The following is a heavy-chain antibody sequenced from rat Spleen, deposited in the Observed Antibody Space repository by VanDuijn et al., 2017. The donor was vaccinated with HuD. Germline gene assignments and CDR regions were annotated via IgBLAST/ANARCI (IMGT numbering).Heavy chain of an antibody. CDR3: ARLRNYFDY. CDR2: ISYSGST. J-gene: IGHJ2*01. D-gene: IGHD1-11*01. V-gene: IGHV3-1*01. CDR1: GYSITSSY. Sequence: ELQLQESGPGLVKPSQSLSLTCSVSGYSITSSYWGWVRKFPGNKMEWIGHISYSGSTSYNPSLKSRISITRDTSKNQFFLQLNSVTTEDTATYYCARLRNYFDYWGQGVMVTVSS.